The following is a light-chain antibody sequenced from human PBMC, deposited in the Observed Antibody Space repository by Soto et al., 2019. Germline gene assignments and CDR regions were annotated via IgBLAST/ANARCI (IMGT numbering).Light chain of an antibody. CDR3: QQYGSSPKT. CDR1: QSISSY. J-gene: IGKJ1*01. CDR2: AAS. Sequence: DIQMTQSPSSLSASVGDRVTITCRASQSISSYLNWYQQKPGKAPKLLIYAASSLQSGVPSRFSGSGSGTEFTLTISRLEPEDFAVYYCQQYGSSPKTFGQGTKVDI. V-gene: IGKV1-39*01.